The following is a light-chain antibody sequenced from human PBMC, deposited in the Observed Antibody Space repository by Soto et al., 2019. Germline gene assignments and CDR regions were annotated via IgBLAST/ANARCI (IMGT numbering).Light chain of an antibody. CDR3: QQRSNWPMYT. CDR2: DAS. V-gene: IGKV3D-20*02. CDR1: QSVSSSY. J-gene: IGKJ5*01. Sequence: EIVLTQSPGTLSLSPGERATLSCRASQSVSSSYLAWYQQKPGQAPRLLIYDASIRATGIPNRFSGSGSGTDFTLTISRLEPEDSAVYYCQQRSNWPMYTFGQGTRLEI.